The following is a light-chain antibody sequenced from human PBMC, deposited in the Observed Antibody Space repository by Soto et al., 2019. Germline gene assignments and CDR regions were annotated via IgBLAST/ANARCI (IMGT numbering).Light chain of an antibody. Sequence: EIMMTQSPATLSVSPGESATLSCRASQSVSNNIAWYQHKPGQAPRLLIYYASTRATGIPARFSGSGSGTEFTLTISSRQSEDFSLYYCQQYNDWPPITFGQGTRLEIK. V-gene: IGKV3-15*01. J-gene: IGKJ5*01. CDR1: QSVSNN. CDR3: QQYNDWPPIT. CDR2: YAS.